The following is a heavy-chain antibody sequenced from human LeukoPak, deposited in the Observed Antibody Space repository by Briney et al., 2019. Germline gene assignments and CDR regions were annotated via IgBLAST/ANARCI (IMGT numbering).Heavy chain of an antibody. J-gene: IGHJ4*02. V-gene: IGHV3-23*01. Sequence: GESLRLSCAASGFTFSSYAMSWVRQAPGKGLEWVSAISGSGGSTYYADSVKGRFTISRDNSKNTLYLQMNSLRAEDTAVYYCARDGAGLQLWLLSYWGQGTLVTVSS. CDR2: ISGSGGST. CDR1: GFTFSSYA. D-gene: IGHD5-18*01. CDR3: ARDGAGLQLWLLSY.